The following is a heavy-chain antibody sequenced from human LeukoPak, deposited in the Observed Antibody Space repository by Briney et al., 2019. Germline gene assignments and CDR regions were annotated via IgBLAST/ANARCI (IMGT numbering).Heavy chain of an antibody. CDR3: ASEYNWNYVDY. Sequence: GGSLRLSCAASGFTFSSYSMMWVRQAPGKGLEWVSYISSSSTTIHCADSVKGRFTISRDNAKNSVYLQMNSLRAEDTAVYYCASEYNWNYVDYWGQGTLVTVSS. D-gene: IGHD1-20*01. J-gene: IGHJ4*02. V-gene: IGHV3-48*01. CDR2: ISSSSTTI. CDR1: GFTFSSYS.